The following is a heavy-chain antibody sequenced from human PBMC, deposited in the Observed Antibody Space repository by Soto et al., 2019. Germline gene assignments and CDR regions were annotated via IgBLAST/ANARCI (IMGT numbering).Heavy chain of an antibody. J-gene: IGHJ6*02. Sequence: PGGSLRLSCAVSGFTFSSYEMNWVRQAPGKGLEWVSYIGTRGKTIYYADSVRGRFTISRDNAKNSLYLQMNSLRAEDTAVYFCARAPASYSGKFDYGLDVWGRGTSVTVSS. CDR3: ARAPASYSGKFDYGLDV. V-gene: IGHV3-48*03. CDR1: GFTFSSYE. D-gene: IGHD4-4*01. CDR2: IGTRGKTI.